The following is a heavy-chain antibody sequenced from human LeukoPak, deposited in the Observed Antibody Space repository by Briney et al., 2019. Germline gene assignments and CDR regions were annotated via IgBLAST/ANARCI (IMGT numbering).Heavy chain of an antibody. CDR3: ATAPRPANDYGDYYYYYGMDV. Sequence: PSETLSLTCAVYGGSFSGYYWSWIRQPPGKGLEWIGEINHSGSTNYNPSLKSRVTISVDTSKNQFSLKQTSVTAADTAVYYCATAPRPANDYGDYYYYYGMDVWGQGTKVTVSS. V-gene: IGHV4-34*01. CDR1: GGSFSGYY. J-gene: IGHJ6*02. D-gene: IGHD4-17*01. CDR2: INHSGST.